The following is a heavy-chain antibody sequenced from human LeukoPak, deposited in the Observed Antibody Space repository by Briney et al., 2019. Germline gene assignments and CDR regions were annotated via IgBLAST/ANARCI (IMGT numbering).Heavy chain of an antibody. CDR2: FDPEDGET. J-gene: IGHJ3*02. D-gene: IGHD1-26*01. V-gene: IGHV1-24*01. Sequence: GASVKVSCKVSVYILTELSMHWVRQAPGKGLEWMGVFDPEDGETFYAQKFQGRVTMTEDTSTDTAYMELSSLRSEDTAVYYCATGRLSGSYAIDAFDIWGQGTMVTVSS. CDR1: VYILTELS. CDR3: ATGRLSGSYAIDAFDI.